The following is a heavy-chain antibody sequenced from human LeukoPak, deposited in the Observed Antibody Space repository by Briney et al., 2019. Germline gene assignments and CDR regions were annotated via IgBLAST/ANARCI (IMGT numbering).Heavy chain of an antibody. J-gene: IGHJ4*02. Sequence: PGGSLRLSCAASGFSLRSYWMSWVRQAPGKGLEWVASIKEDGSDKYYVDSVKGRFTISRDNAKNSVSLQLDSLRPEDTALYYCAREGKVAALDYWGQGSLVTVSA. CDR2: IKEDGSDK. V-gene: IGHV3-7*01. CDR3: AREGKVAALDY. CDR1: GFSLRSYW. D-gene: IGHD2-15*01.